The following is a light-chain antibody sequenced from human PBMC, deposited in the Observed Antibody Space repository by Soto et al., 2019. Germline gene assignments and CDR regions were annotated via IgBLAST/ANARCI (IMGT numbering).Light chain of an antibody. Sequence: EVVLTQSPDTLSLSPGERATLSCRASQTVINNYLAWYQQRPGQAPRLLIYDASTRATGIPDRFSGSESGTDFTLTISRLEPEDFAVYYCQQYGDSPPFTFGQGTLL. CDR2: DAS. V-gene: IGKV3-20*01. CDR1: QTVINNY. J-gene: IGKJ5*01. CDR3: QQYGDSPPFT.